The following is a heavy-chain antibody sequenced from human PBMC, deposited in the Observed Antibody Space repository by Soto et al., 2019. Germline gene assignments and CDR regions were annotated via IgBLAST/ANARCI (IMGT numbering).Heavy chain of an antibody. V-gene: IGHV1-69*02. CDR1: GGTFSSYT. D-gene: IGHD2-2*02. Sequence: QVQLVQSGAEVKKPGSSVKVSCKASGGTFSSYTISWVRQAPGQGLEWMGRIIPILGIANYAQKFQGRVTINADKTTSTAYMELSSLRSEDTALYYCAMEYCSSTSCDRDYWGQGTLVTVSS. J-gene: IGHJ4*02. CDR2: IIPILGIA. CDR3: AMEYCSSTSCDRDY.